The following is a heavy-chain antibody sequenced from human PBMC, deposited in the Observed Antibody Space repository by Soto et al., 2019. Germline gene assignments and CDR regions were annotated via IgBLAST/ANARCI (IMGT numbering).Heavy chain of an antibody. CDR1: GGSFSGYY. Sequence: SETLSLTCAVYGGSFSGYYWSWIRQPPGKGLEWIGEINHSGSTNYNPSLKSRVTISVDTSKNQVSLKLSSVTAADTAVYYCARWSCSSTSCYASHYYYYMDVWGKGTTVTVSS. CDR2: INHSGST. J-gene: IGHJ6*03. V-gene: IGHV4-34*01. D-gene: IGHD2-2*01. CDR3: ARWSCSSTSCYASHYYYYMDV.